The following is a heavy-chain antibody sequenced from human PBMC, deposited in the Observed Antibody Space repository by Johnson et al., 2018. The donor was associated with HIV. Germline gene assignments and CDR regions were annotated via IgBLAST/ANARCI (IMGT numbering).Heavy chain of an antibody. V-gene: IGHV3-7*05. J-gene: IGHJ3*02. CDR2: VNEDGSEE. Sequence: VQLVESGGGVVRPGGSLRLSCAASGFAFSNYWMSWVRQAPGKGLEWVANVNEDGSEEYYVDSVGGRLTISRDNAKNSLYLQIDSLRAGDTAVYYCARDGVYSSPWDAFDIWGQGTMVTVSP. CDR1: GFAFSNYW. D-gene: IGHD6-19*01. CDR3: ARDGVYSSPWDAFDI.